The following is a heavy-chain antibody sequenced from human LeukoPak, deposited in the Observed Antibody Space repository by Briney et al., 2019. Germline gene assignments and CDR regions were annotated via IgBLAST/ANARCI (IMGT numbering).Heavy chain of an antibody. D-gene: IGHD6-13*01. Sequence: PGGSLRLSCAASGFTVSNNYMSWVRQAPGKGLEWVSVVYSGGSTSYADSVKGRFTISRDNSKNTLYLHMNSLRAEDTAVYYCARPSWGSSSWYYFDYWGQGTLVTVSS. CDR2: VYSGGST. V-gene: IGHV3-53*01. CDR3: ARPSWGSSSWYYFDY. CDR1: GFTVSNNY. J-gene: IGHJ4*02.